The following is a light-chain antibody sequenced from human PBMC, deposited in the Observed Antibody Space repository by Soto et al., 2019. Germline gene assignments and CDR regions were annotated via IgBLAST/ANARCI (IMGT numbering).Light chain of an antibody. CDR3: AAWDYSLSGVV. J-gene: IGLJ2*01. CDR1: RSNIGSNY. CDR2: RNN. V-gene: IGLV1-47*01. Sequence: QSVLTQPPSASGTPGQRVTISCSGSRSNIGSNYVYWYQQLPGTAPKLLIYRNNQRPSGVPDRFSGSKSGTSASLDISGLRSEDEADYYCAAWDYSLSGVVFGGGTKLTVL.